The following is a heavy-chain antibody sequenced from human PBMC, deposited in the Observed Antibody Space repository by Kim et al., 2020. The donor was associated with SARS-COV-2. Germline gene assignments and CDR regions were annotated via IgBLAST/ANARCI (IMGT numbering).Heavy chain of an antibody. Sequence: KYHADTVQGRFTISRDHYKNTLYLQMNRLRAADTAVYYCARDRGTGYFDYWGQGTLVTVSS. J-gene: IGHJ4*02. CDR2: K. CDR3: ARDRGTGYFDY. D-gene: IGHD3-10*01. V-gene: IGHV3-33*01.